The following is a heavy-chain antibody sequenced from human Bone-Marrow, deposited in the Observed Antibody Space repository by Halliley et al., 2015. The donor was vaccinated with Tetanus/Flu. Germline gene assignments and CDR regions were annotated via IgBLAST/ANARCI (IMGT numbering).Heavy chain of an antibody. Sequence: SLRLSCAASGFTFSSSAMTWVRQAPGKGLEWVSSVNGRGSRTDYAYSVKGRFTISRDNSKNTLYLEMSSLRVEDTAVYYCASRGDYLDSWGQGTLVTVSS. V-gene: IGHV3-23*01. J-gene: IGHJ4*02. D-gene: IGHD2-21*01. CDR2: VNGRGSRT. CDR3: ASRGDYLDS. CDR1: GFTFSSSA.